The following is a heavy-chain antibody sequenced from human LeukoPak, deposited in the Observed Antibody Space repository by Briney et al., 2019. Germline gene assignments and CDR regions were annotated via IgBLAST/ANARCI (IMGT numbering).Heavy chain of an antibody. J-gene: IGHJ3*02. CDR1: GGSISSYY. CDR2: IYYSGST. D-gene: IGHD3-9*01. Sequence: SETLSLTCTVSGGSISSYYWSWIRQPPGKGLEWIGCIYYSGSTNYNPSLKSRVTISVDTSKNQFSLKLSSVTAADTAVYYCARDFEAAGAGAFDIWGQGTMVTVSS. V-gene: IGHV4-59*01. CDR3: ARDFEAAGAGAFDI.